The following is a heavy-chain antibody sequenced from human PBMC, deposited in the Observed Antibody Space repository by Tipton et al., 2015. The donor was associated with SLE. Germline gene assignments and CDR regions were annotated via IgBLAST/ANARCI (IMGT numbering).Heavy chain of an antibody. V-gene: IGHV4-61*09. CDR1: GGSISSGSYY. CDR3: ARGLRGPDY. CDR2: IYATGIT. Sequence: TLSLTCTVSGGSISSGSYYWSWIRQPAGKGLEWIGHIYATGITNYNPSLKSRVTISVDTSKNQFSLKLSSVTAADTAVYYCARGLRGPDYWGQGTLVTVSS. J-gene: IGHJ4*02. D-gene: IGHD4-17*01.